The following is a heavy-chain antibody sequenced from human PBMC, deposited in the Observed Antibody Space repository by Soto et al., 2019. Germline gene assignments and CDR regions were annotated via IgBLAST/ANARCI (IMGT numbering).Heavy chain of an antibody. CDR3: ARDLYISGWSDAFDI. D-gene: IGHD6-19*01. J-gene: IGHJ3*02. V-gene: IGHV1-46*01. CDR1: GYTFTSYY. CDR2: INPSGGST. Sequence: ASVKVSCKASGYTFTSYYMHWVRQAPGQGLEWMGIINPSGGSTSYAQKFQGRVTMTRDTSTSTVYMELSSLRSEDTAEYCCARDLYISGWSDAFDIWGQGTMVTVSS.